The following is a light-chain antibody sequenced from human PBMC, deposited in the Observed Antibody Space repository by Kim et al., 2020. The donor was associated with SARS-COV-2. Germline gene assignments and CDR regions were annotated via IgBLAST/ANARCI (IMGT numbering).Light chain of an antibody. V-gene: IGKV1-16*02. CDR2: AAS. J-gene: IGKJ2*01. Sequence: YACVGDRVTVTSRASQAISDQLARFQQKPGNAPKSLIYAASRLQSGVPSKFSGSGSGTDFTLTINSLQPEDFGTYCCQQYNSYPYTFGQGTKLEL. CDR3: QQYNSYPYT. CDR1: QAISDQ.